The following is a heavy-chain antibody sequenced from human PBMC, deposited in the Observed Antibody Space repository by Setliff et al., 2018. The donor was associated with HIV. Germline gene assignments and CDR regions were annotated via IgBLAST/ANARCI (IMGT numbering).Heavy chain of an antibody. CDR2: IEQDGSEK. Sequence: GSLRLSCAASGFTFSGFWMSWVRQAPGKGLEWVANIEQDGSEKYYVDSVKGRFSISRDNANNSLYLQMNSLRAEDTAVYYCAKTCSGSGCYAYDIWGQGTMVTVSS. CDR1: GFTFSGFW. CDR3: AKTCSGSGCYAYDI. J-gene: IGHJ3*02. D-gene: IGHD2-15*01. V-gene: IGHV3-7*03.